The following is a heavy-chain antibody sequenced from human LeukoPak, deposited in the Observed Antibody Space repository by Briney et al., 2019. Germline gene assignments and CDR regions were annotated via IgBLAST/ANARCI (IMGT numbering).Heavy chain of an antibody. CDR2: ISYDGSNK. J-gene: IGHJ4*02. D-gene: IGHD4-17*01. CDR1: GFTFSSYA. Sequence: GGSLRLSCAASGFTFSSYAMHWVRQAPGKGLEWVAVISYDGSNKYYADSVKGRFTISRDNSKNTLYLQMNSLRAEDTAVYYCARDRYGDYGDFDYWGQGTMVTVSS. V-gene: IGHV3-30*04. CDR3: ARDRYGDYGDFDY.